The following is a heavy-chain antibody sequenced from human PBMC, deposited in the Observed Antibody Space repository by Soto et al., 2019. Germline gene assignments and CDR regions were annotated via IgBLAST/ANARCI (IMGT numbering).Heavy chain of an antibody. CDR3: VKGWIVVDDMAPDGMDV. CDR2: ISSNGGST. D-gene: IGHD2-2*01. J-gene: IGHJ6*02. Sequence: PGGSLRLSCSASGFIFSSYAMHWVRQAPGKGLEYVSAISSNGGSTYYADSVKGRFTISRDNSKNTQYLQMSSLRAEDTAVYYCVKGWIVVDDMAPDGMDVWGQGTTVTVSS. CDR1: GFIFSSYA. V-gene: IGHV3-64D*06.